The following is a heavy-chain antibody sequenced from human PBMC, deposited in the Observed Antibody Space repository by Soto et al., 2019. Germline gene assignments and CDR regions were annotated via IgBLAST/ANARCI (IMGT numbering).Heavy chain of an antibody. D-gene: IGHD2-8*02. Sequence: QVHLVESGGGAVQPGTSLRLSCATSGFTFGAYAMHWVRQAPGGGLEWVALISYDGDNKQSADSVKGRFTISRDNSENTLFLQMDSLTPEDTALYYCVKVPTRDSTGFRTDYFEHWGQGTLVTVSS. V-gene: IGHV3-30*18. CDR3: VKVPTRDSTGFRTDYFEH. J-gene: IGHJ4*02. CDR2: ISYDGDNK. CDR1: GFTFGAYA.